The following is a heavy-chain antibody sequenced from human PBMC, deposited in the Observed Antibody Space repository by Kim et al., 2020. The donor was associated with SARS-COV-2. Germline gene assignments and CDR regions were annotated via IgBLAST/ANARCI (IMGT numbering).Heavy chain of an antibody. CDR1: GGSISSGDYY. V-gene: IGHV4-30-4*01. D-gene: IGHD4-17*01. J-gene: IGHJ4*02. CDR2: IYYSGST. Sequence: SETLSLTCTVSGGSISSGDYYWSWIRQPPGKGLEWIGYIYYSGSTYYNPSLKSRVTISVDTSKNQFSLKLSSVTAADTAVYYCARGSSRLRPVDYWGQGTLVTVSS. CDR3: ARGSSRLRPVDY.